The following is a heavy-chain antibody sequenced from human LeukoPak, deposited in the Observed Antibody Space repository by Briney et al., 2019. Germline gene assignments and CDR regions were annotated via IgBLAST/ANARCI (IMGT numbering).Heavy chain of an antibody. V-gene: IGHV1-2*06. D-gene: IGHD6-19*01. CDR2: INPNSGGT. CDR3: ARDRDSSGWWRRYYFDY. CDR1: GYTFTGYY. J-gene: IGHJ4*02. Sequence: ASVKVSCKASGYTFTGYYMHWVRQAPGQGLEWMGRINPNSGGTNYAQKFQGRVTMTRDTSISTAYMELSGLRSDDTAVYYCARDRDSSGWWRRYYFDYWGQGTLVTVSS.